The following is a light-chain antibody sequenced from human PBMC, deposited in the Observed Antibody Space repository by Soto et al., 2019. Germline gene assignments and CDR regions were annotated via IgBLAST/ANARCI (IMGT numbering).Light chain of an antibody. J-gene: IGKJ4*01. CDR3: QQRSNWPPN. Sequence: EIVLTQSPATLSLSPGERATLSCRASQSVSSYLAWYQQKPGQAPRLLIYDASNRATGIPARFSGSGSGTDFTLTISSLEPEGFAVYYCQQRSNWPPNFGGGTKVDIK. CDR1: QSVSSY. CDR2: DAS. V-gene: IGKV3-11*01.